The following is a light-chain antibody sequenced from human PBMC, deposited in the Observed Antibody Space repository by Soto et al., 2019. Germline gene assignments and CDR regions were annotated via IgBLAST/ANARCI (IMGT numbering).Light chain of an antibody. J-gene: IGLJ1*01. V-gene: IGLV2-14*01. CDR1: SSDVGYYNY. CDR2: EVS. Sequence: QSALTQPASVSGSPGQSITISCTGTSSDVGYYNYVSWYQQHPGKAPKLIIYEVSNRPSGVSNRFSGSKSGNTASLTISGLQAEDEDDYYCSSYTSSSTLYVFGTGTKVTVL. CDR3: SSYTSSSTLYV.